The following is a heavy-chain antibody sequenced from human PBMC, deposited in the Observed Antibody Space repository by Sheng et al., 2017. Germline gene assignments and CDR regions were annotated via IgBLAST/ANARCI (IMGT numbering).Heavy chain of an antibody. D-gene: IGHD1-26*01. J-gene: IGHJ3*02. CDR1: GYTFTSYY. Sequence: QVQLVQSGAEVKKPGASVKVSYKASGYTFTSYYLHWVRQAPGQGLEWMGIINPNTTTVSYPQKFQGRVTMTRDTSTSTVYMELSSLRSEDTAVYYCARGELKARDAFDIWGQGTMVTVSS. CDR3: ARGELKARDAFDI. V-gene: IGHV1-46*01. CDR2: INPNTTTV.